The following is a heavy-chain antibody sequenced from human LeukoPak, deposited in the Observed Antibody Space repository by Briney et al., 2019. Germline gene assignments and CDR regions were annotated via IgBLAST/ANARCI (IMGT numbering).Heavy chain of an antibody. J-gene: IGHJ6*02. D-gene: IGHD3-16*01. CDR3: ARDLYSPALGVYYGMDV. Sequence: ASVKVSCKASGGTFSSYAISWVRQAPGQGLEWMGRIIPILGIANYAQKFQGRVTITADKSTSTAYMELSSLRSEDTAVYYCARDLYSPALGVYYGMDVWGQGTTVTVSS. CDR1: GGTFSSYA. V-gene: IGHV1-69*04. CDR2: IIPILGIA.